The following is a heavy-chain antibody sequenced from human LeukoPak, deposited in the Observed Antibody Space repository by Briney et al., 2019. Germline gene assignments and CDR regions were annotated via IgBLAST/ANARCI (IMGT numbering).Heavy chain of an antibody. V-gene: IGHV4-30-4*08. CDR1: GGSFSGYY. J-gene: IGHJ5*02. Sequence: PSETLSLTCAVYGGSFSGYYWSWIRQPPGKGLEWIGYIYYSGSTYYNPSLKSRVTISVDTSKNQFSLKLSSVTAADTAVYYCASRPYYDFWSGPGWFDPWGQGTLVTVSS. CDR3: ASRPYYDFWSGPGWFDP. D-gene: IGHD3-3*01. CDR2: IYYSGST.